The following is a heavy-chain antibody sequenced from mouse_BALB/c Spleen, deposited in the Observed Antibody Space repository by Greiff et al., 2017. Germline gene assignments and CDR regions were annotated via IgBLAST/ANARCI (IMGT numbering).Heavy chain of an antibody. CDR2: IYPGDGDT. J-gene: IGHJ3*01. Sequence: QVHVKQSGPELVKPGASVKISCKASGYAFSSSWMNWVKQRPGQGLEWIGRIYPGDGDTNYNGKFKGKATLTADKSSSTAYMQRSSLTSVDSAVYFCARDYYGRGFAYWGQGTLVTVSA. CDR1: GYAFSSSW. V-gene: IGHV1-82*01. D-gene: IGHD1-1*01. CDR3: ARDYYGRGFAY.